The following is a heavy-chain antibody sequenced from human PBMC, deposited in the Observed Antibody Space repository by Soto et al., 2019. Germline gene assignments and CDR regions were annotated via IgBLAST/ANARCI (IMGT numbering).Heavy chain of an antibody. V-gene: IGHV1-69*13. CDR1: GGTFSSYA. Sequence: SVKVSCKASGGTFSSYAISWVRQAPGQGLEWMGGIIPIFGTANYAQKFQGRVTITADESTSTAYMELSSLRSEDTAVYYCARAIVGARYFDYWGQGTLVTVSS. D-gene: IGHD1-26*01. CDR3: ARAIVGARYFDY. CDR2: IIPIFGTA. J-gene: IGHJ4*02.